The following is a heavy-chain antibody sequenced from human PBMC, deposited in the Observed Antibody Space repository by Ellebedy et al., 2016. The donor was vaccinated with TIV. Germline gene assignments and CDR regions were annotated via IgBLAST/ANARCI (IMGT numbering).Heavy chain of an antibody. CDR3: KRTWDGSEYHQDFDY. Sequence: GESLKISCAASGFTFSGSGIHWVRQASGKGLEWVGRVRTKGNNYATEYSAPVKGRFTMSRDDSKNTAYLQMSSLTTEDTALYYCKRTWDGSEYHQDFDYWGQGTLVTVSS. CDR2: VRTKGNNYAT. V-gene: IGHV3-73*01. J-gene: IGHJ4*02. D-gene: IGHD3-22*01. CDR1: GFTFSGSG.